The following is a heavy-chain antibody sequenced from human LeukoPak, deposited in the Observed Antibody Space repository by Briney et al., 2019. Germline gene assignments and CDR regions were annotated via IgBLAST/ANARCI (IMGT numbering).Heavy chain of an antibody. CDR3: ARRRKDLNWFDP. V-gene: IGHV4-39*01. CDR1: GDSISRSTYY. Sequence: PSETLSLTCTVSGDSISRSTYYWGWIRQPPGKGLEWIALINYSGRTFYNPSLRSRVTISVDMSKNQFSLNLNSVTAADTAVYYCARRRKDLNWFDPWGQGTLVTVSS. CDR2: INYSGRT. J-gene: IGHJ5*02.